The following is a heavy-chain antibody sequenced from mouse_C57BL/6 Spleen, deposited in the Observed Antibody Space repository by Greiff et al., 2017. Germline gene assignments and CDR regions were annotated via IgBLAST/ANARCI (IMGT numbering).Heavy chain of an antibody. CDR2: IDPSDSYP. V-gene: IGHV1-59*01. D-gene: IGHD2-3*01. CDR1: GYTFTSYW. Sequence: QVQLQQPGAELVRPGTSVKLSCKASGYTFTSYWMHWVKQRPGPGLAWIGVIDPSDSYPNSNQKFKGKATLTVDTSSCTAFMQLRSLTSEDSAVYYCARGMVTNPWFAYWGQGTLVTVSA. J-gene: IGHJ3*01. CDR3: ARGMVTNPWFAY.